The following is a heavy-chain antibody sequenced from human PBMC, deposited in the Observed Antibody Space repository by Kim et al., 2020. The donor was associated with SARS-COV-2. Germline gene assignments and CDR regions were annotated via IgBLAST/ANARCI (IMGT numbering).Heavy chain of an antibody. V-gene: IGHV1-8*01. CDR2: MNPNSGNT. D-gene: IGHD5-18*01. Sequence: ASVKVSCKSSGYTFTSYDINWVRQATGQGLEWMGWMNPNSGNTGYAQKFQGRVTMTRNTSISTAYMELSSLRSEDTAVYYCARGRMTGMVFNYYYDMDVWGQGTTVTVSS. CDR3: ARGRMTGMVFNYYYDMDV. CDR1: GYTFTSYD. J-gene: IGHJ6*02.